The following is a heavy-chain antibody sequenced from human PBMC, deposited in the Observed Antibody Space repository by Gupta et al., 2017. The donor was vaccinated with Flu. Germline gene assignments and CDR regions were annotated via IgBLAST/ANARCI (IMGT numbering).Heavy chain of an antibody. CDR1: GFTFSSYA. J-gene: IGHJ4*02. V-gene: IGHV3-23*01. Sequence: EVQLLESGGGLVQPGGSLRLSCAASGFTFSSYAMTWVRQAPGKGLEWVSDILVAGARYYADSVKGRFTISRDKSKNTVFLQTSRLRAEDTAVYYCAKWHTMVDIGSGGQGTLVTVAS. CDR2: ILVAGAR. D-gene: IGHD3-10*01. CDR3: AKWHTMVDIGS.